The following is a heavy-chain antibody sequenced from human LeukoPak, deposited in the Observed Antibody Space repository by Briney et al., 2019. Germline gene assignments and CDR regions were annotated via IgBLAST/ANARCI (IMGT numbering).Heavy chain of an antibody. V-gene: IGHV3-48*03. Sequence: GGSLRLSCAASGFTFSSYELNWVRQAPGKGLEWVSYISSSGSTIYYADSVKGRFTISRDNAKNSLYLQMNSLRAEDTAVYYCARDALVVVAATPEPNYYYYMDVWGKGTTVTVSS. D-gene: IGHD2-15*01. CDR1: GFTFSSYE. J-gene: IGHJ6*03. CDR2: ISSSGSTI. CDR3: ARDALVVVAATPEPNYYYYMDV.